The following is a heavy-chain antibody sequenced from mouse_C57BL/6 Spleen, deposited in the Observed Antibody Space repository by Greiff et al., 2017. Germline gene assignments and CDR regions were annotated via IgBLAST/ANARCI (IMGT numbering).Heavy chain of an antibody. CDR1: GFTFSDYY. V-gene: IGHV5-16*01. Sequence: DVKLVESEGGLVQPGSSMKLSCTASGFTFSDYYMAWVRQVPEKGLEWVANINYDGSSTYYLDSLKSRFIISRDNAKNILYLQMSSLKSEDTATYYCASYDYDGYYFDYWGQGTTLTVSS. CDR3: ASYDYDGYYFDY. CDR2: INYDGSST. D-gene: IGHD2-4*01. J-gene: IGHJ2*01.